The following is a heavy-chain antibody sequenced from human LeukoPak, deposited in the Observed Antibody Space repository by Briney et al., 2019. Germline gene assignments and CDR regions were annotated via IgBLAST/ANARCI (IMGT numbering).Heavy chain of an antibody. CDR1: GFTFSRFA. CDR3: PKDPSFRFLEWLLTYGMDV. V-gene: IGHV3-23*01. Sequence: QPGGSLRLSCAASGFTFSRFAMSWVRQAPGKGLEWVSAISSSGGSTYYADSVKGRFTISRDNSKNTLYLQMNSLRAEDTAVYYCPKDPSFRFLEWLLTYGMDVWGQGTTVTVSS. J-gene: IGHJ6*02. CDR2: ISSSGGST. D-gene: IGHD3-3*01.